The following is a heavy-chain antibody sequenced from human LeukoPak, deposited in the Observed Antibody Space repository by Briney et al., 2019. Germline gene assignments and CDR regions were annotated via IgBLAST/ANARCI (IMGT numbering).Heavy chain of an antibody. D-gene: IGHD1-26*01. J-gene: IGHJ4*02. CDR1: GYSFTSYW. CDR2: IYPGDSDT. V-gene: IGHV5-51*01. CDR3: ARRRDLYSGSYYPLDY. Sequence: GESLKISCQGSGYSFTSYWIGWVRQMPGKGLEWMGIIYPGDSDTRYSPSFQGQVTISADKSISTAYLQWSSLKASDTAMYYCARRRDLYSGSYYPLDYWGQGTLVTVSS.